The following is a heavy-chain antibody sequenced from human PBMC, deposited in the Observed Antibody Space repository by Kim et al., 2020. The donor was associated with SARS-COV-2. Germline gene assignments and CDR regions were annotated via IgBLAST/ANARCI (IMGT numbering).Heavy chain of an antibody. V-gene: IGHV4-59*01. CDR3: ARGVSYYYDSSGYSWFDP. D-gene: IGHD3-22*01. Sequence: SETLSLTCTVSGGSISSYYWSWIRQPPGKGLEWIGYIYYSGSTNYNPSLKSRVTISVDTSKNQFSLKLSSVTAADTAVYYCARGVSYYYDSSGYSWFDPWGQGTLVTVSS. J-gene: IGHJ5*02. CDR2: IYYSGST. CDR1: GGSISSYY.